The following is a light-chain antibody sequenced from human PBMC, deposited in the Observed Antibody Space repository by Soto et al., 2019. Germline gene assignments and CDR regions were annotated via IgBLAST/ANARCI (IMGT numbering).Light chain of an antibody. CDR3: QVWDSSSDHPWV. Sequence: SYELTKPPSVSVAPGKTARITCGGNNIGSKSVHWYQQKPGQAPVLVIYYDSDRPSGIPERFSGSNSGNTATLTISRVEAGDEADYYCQVWDSSSDHPWVFGGGTKLTVL. V-gene: IGLV3-21*04. J-gene: IGLJ3*02. CDR2: YDS. CDR1: NIGSKS.